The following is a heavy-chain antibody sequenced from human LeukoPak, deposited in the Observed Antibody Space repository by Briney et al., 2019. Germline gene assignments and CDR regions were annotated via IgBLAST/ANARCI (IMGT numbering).Heavy chain of an antibody. V-gene: IGHV3-73*01. CDR2: IRSKANSYAT. Sequence: GGSLKLSCAASGFTFSGSAMHWVRQASGKGLEWVGRIRSKANSYATAYAASVKGKFTISRDDSKNTAYLQMNSLKPEDTAVYYCTRHIDRWLMDAFDIWGQGTMVTVSS. CDR3: TRHIDRWLMDAFDI. CDR1: GFTFSGSA. J-gene: IGHJ3*02. D-gene: IGHD3-16*02.